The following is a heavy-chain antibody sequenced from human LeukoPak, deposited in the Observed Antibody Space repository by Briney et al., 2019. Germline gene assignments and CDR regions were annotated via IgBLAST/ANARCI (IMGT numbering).Heavy chain of an antibody. CDR1: GGSFSGYY. V-gene: IGHV4-34*01. J-gene: IGHJ4*02. Sequence: SETLSLTCAVYGGSFSGYYWSWIRQPPGKGLEWIGEIHHSGSTNYNPSLKSRVTISVDTSKNQFSLKLSSVTAADTAVYYCARVKRWLQYGRAFDYWGQGTLVTVSS. CDR3: ARVKRWLQYGRAFDY. CDR2: IHHSGST. D-gene: IGHD5-24*01.